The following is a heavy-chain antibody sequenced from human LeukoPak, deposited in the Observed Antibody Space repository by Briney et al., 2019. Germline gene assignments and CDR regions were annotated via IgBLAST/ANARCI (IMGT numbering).Heavy chain of an antibody. CDR1: GYTFTSYY. Sequence: ASVKVSCKASGYTFTSYYMHWVRQAPGQVLEWMGIINPSGGSTSYAQKFQGRVTMTRDTSTSTVYMELSSLRSEDTAVYYCARALGADYVWGSYRDPRAFDIWGQGTMVTVSS. V-gene: IGHV1-46*01. J-gene: IGHJ3*02. CDR3: ARALGADYVWGSYRDPRAFDI. D-gene: IGHD3-16*02. CDR2: INPSGGST.